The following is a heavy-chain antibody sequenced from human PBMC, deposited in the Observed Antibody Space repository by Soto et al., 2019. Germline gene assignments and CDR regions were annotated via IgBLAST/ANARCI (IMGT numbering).Heavy chain of an antibody. J-gene: IGHJ6*02. D-gene: IGHD1-26*01. V-gene: IGHV4-4*02. CDR3: ARNLGGALYGMDV. Sequence: SETLSLTCAVSDDSISSSYCWSWVRQPPGKGLEWIGEICHDGSTNYNPSLKSRVIISADKSKNQFSLKVNSVTAADTAVFYCARNLGGALYGMDVWGQGTTVTVSS. CDR2: ICHDGST. CDR1: DDSISSSYC.